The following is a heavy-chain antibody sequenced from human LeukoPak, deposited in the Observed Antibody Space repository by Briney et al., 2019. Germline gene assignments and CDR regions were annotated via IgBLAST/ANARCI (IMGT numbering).Heavy chain of an antibody. D-gene: IGHD2/OR15-2a*01. CDR3: ARDGNIVLDY. CDR2: ISYDGSNK. Sequence: GGSLRLSCAASGSTFSSYAMHWVRQAPGKGLEWVAVISYDGSNKYYADSVKGRFTISRDNSKNTLYLQMNSLRAEDTAVYYCARDGNIVLDYWGQGTLVTVSS. V-gene: IGHV3-30*01. J-gene: IGHJ4*02. CDR1: GSTFSSYA.